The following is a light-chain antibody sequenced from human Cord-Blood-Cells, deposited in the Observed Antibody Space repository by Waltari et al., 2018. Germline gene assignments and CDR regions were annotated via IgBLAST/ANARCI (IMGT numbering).Light chain of an antibody. CDR2: LGS. Sequence: DIVMTQSPLSLPVTPGEPASISCRSSQSLLYSNGYNYLDWYLQKPGQSPQLLIYLGSNRASGVPDRFSGSGSGTDFTLKISRVEAEDVGVYYCMQALQTLQTTLTFGGGTKVEIK. V-gene: IGKV2-28*01. CDR3: MQALQTLQTTLT. CDR1: QSLLYSNGYNY. J-gene: IGKJ4*01.